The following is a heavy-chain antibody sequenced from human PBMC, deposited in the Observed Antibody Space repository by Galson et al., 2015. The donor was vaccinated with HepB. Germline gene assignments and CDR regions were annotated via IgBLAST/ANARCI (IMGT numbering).Heavy chain of an antibody. V-gene: IGHV3-21*01. CDR3: GRNLLGPLPAGRYYNYGMDV. D-gene: IGHD2-2*01. CDR2: INSRSSNI. CDR1: GFSFSYYS. Sequence: SLRLSCAASGFSFSYYSMNWVRQAPGKGLEWVSSINSRSSNIYYADSVKGRFTISRDDAKNSLYLQMNSLRAEDTAVYYCGRNLLGPLPAGRYYNYGMDVWGQGTTVTVSS. J-gene: IGHJ6*02.